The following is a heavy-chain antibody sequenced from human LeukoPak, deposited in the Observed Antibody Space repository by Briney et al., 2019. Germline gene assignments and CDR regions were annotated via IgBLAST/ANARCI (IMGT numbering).Heavy chain of an antibody. V-gene: IGHV1-18*01. CDR1: GYTFTSYG. Sequence: ASVKVSCKASGYTFTSYGFSWVRQAPGQGLEWMGWINAYNGDTNYAQNLRGRVTVTTDTSMSTAYMELRSLRSDDTAVYYCARDGSGTWNDYWGQGTPVTVSS. CDR3: ARDGSGTWNDY. J-gene: IGHJ4*02. D-gene: IGHD3-10*01. CDR2: INAYNGDT.